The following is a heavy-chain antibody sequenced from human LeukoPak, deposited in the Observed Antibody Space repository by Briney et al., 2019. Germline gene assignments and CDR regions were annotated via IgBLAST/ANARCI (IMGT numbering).Heavy chain of an antibody. J-gene: IGHJ5*02. CDR2: ITSNGGST. V-gene: IGHV3-64*01. CDR1: GFIFNSYA. D-gene: IGHD3-3*01. Sequence: GGSLRLSCAASGFIFNSYAMHWVRQAPGRELEYVSAITSNGGSTFYANSVKGRFTISRDNSKNTLYLQMGSLRTEDMAVYYCARDGMRGDFWSGYYFGWFDPRGQGTLVTVSS. CDR3: ARDGMRGDFWSGYYFGWFDP.